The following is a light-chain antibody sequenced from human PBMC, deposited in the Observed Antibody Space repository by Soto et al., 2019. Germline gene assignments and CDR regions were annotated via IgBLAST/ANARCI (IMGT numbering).Light chain of an antibody. Sequence: EIVMTQSPGTLSLSPGERSTLSCRASQSVSSSYLAWYQQKPGQAPRLLIYGASNRATGIPDRFSGSGSGTDFTLTISRLEPEDFAVYYCQRYGSSPSWTFGQGTRLEIK. CDR1: QSVSSSY. V-gene: IGKV3-20*01. J-gene: IGKJ5*01. CDR3: QRYGSSPSWT. CDR2: GAS.